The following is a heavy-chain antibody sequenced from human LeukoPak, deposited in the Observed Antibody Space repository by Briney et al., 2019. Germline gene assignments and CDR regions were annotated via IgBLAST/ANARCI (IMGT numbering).Heavy chain of an antibody. Sequence: SETLSLTCTVSRGSISSGSYYWSWIRQPAGKGLEWIGRIYSNGTTNYNPSLKSRVTISVDTSKNHFSLKVSSVTAADTAVCYCARGRGRDASFYYGMDVWGQGTTVTVSS. CDR3: ARGRGRDASFYYGMDV. V-gene: IGHV4-61*02. CDR1: RGSISSGSYY. J-gene: IGHJ6*02. D-gene: IGHD3-10*01. CDR2: IYSNGTT.